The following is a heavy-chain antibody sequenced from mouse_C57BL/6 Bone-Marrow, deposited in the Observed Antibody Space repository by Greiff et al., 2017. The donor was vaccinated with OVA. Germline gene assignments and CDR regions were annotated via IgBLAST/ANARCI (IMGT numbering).Heavy chain of an antibody. Sequence: QVQLQQSGAELVMPGASVKLSCKASGYTFTSYWMHWVKQRPGQGLEWIGEIDPSDSYTHYNPKFKGKSTLTVDKSSSTAYMQLSSLTSEDSAVYDCAREEKYGNYGYFEGWGTGTTVTVSS. CDR1: GYTFTSYW. V-gene: IGHV1-69*01. D-gene: IGHD2-10*02. J-gene: IGHJ1*03. CDR2: IDPSDSYT. CDR3: AREEKYGNYGYFEG.